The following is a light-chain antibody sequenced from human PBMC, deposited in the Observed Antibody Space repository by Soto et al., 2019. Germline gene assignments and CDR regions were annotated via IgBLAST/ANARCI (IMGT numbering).Light chain of an antibody. CDR2: KAS. V-gene: IGKV1-5*03. CDR3: QQYQTFPLT. Sequence: DIQMTQSPSTLSASVGDRVTITCRASQSISNWLAWYQQKPGNAPRLLIYKASSLQSGVPSRFSGSGSETQFTLTIASLQPDDFATFYCQQYQTFPLTFGGGTKVEIK. CDR1: QSISNW. J-gene: IGKJ4*01.